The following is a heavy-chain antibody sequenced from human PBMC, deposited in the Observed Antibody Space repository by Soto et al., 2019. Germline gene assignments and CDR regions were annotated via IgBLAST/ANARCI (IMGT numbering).Heavy chain of an antibody. J-gene: IGHJ6*02. Sequence: GGSLRLSCAASGFTFSSYSMNWVRQAPGKGLEWVSYISSSSSTIYYADSVKGRFTISRDNAKNSLYLQMDSLRDEDTAVYYCAREEFLRFLEWLPRPGSMDVWGQGTTVTVSS. V-gene: IGHV3-48*02. D-gene: IGHD3-3*01. CDR2: ISSSSSTI. CDR1: GFTFSSYS. CDR3: AREEFLRFLEWLPRPGSMDV.